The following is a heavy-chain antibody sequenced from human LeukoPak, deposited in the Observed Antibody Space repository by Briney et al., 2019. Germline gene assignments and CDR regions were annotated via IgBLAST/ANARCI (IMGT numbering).Heavy chain of an antibody. CDR2: ISAYNVNT. Sequence: ASVKVSCKASGYTFTSYGISWVRQAPGQGLEWMGWISAYNVNTNYAQKLQGRGTMTTDTSTSTAYMELRSLRSDDTTVYYCATYRVRYYFDYWGQGTLVTVSS. D-gene: IGHD4-17*01. V-gene: IGHV1-18*01. CDR1: GYTFTSYG. CDR3: ATYRVRYYFDY. J-gene: IGHJ4*02.